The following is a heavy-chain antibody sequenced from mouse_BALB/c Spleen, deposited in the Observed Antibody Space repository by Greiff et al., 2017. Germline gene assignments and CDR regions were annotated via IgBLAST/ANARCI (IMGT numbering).Heavy chain of an antibody. Sequence: EVQLQESGPGLVKPSQSLSLTCSVTGYSITSGYYWNWIRQFPGNKLEWMGYISYDGSNNYNPSLKNRISITRDTSKNQFFLKLNSVTTEDTATYYCAREPSFAYWGQGTLVTVSA. CDR2: ISYDGSN. V-gene: IGHV3-6*02. J-gene: IGHJ3*01. CDR3: AREPSFAY. CDR1: GYSITSGYY.